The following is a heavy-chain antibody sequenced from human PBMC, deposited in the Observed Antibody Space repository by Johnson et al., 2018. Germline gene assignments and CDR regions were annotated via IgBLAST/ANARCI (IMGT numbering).Heavy chain of an antibody. V-gene: IGHV3-23*01. CDR3: PKDRWEGTTGDAFDI. CDR1: GFTFRKYS. J-gene: IGHJ3*02. Sequence: VQLLESGGGLVQPGGSLRLSCAASGFTFRKYSMSWVRQAPGRGLEWVSTISGSDDSTYYADSVKGRFTISRVKSENTLYLQMNSLRAEDTAIYYCPKDRWEGTTGDAFDIWGQGTMVTVSS. D-gene: IGHD1/OR15-1a*01. CDR2: ISGSDDST.